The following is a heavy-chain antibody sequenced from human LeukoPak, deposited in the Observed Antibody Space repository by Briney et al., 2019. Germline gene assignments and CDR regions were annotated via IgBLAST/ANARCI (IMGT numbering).Heavy chain of an antibody. D-gene: IGHD6-13*01. V-gene: IGHV4-34*01. CDR1: GGSFSGYY. CDR3: ASLRAQQLVYYYYYYMDV. J-gene: IGHJ6*03. CDR2: INHSGST. Sequence: SETLSLTCAVYGGSFSGYYWSWIRQPPGKGLGWIGEINHSGSTNYNPSLKSRVTISVDTSKNQFSLKLSSVTAADTAVYYCASLRAQQLVYYYYYYMDVWGKGTTVTVSS.